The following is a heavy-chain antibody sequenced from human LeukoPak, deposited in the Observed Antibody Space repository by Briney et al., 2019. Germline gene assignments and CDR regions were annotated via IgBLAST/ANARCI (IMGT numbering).Heavy chain of an antibody. D-gene: IGHD6-13*01. CDR1: GYTFTSYG. CDR3: ARGPPIAAARSLGY. J-gene: IGHJ4*02. Sequence: ASVKVSCKASGYTFTSYGISWVRQAPGQGLEWMGWISGYNGNTDYAQKFQGRVTMTTDTSTSTAYMELRSLRSDDTAVYYCARGPPIAAARSLGYWGQGTLVTVSS. V-gene: IGHV1-18*01. CDR2: ISGYNGNT.